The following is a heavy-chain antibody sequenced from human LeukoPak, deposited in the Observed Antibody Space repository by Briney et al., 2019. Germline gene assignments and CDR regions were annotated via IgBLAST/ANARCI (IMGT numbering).Heavy chain of an antibody. CDR3: AKRRYDSSGHFDS. V-gene: IGHV3-23*01. Sequence: PGGSLRLSCAASGFTVSDYSMSWVRQAPGKGLEWVSAISGSGSYRDYADSVKGRFTISKDISKNTLYMRMSSLRAEDAAVYYCAKRRYDSSGHFDSWGQGTLVTVSS. D-gene: IGHD3-22*01. CDR1: GFTVSDYS. J-gene: IGHJ4*02. CDR2: ISGSGSYR.